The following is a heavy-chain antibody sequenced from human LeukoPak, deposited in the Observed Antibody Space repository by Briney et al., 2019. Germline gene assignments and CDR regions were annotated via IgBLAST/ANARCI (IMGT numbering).Heavy chain of an antibody. CDR1: GLTISSYS. Sequence: PGGSLRLSCAASGLTISSYSMNWVRQAPGKGLQWVSYISSSSSSTIYYADSVKGRFTISRDNAKNSLYLQMNSLRAEDTAVYYCARALWFGETFPAYWGQGTLVTVSS. V-gene: IGHV3-48*01. J-gene: IGHJ4*02. CDR3: ARALWFGETFPAY. CDR2: ISSSSSSTI. D-gene: IGHD3-10*01.